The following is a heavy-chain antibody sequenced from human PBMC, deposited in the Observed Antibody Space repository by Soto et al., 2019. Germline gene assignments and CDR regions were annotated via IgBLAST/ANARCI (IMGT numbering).Heavy chain of an antibody. CDR1: GGSFSGYY. D-gene: IGHD4-17*01. Sequence: TSETLSLTCAVYGGSFSGYYRSWIRQPPGKGLEWIGEINHSGSTNYNPSLKSRVTISVDTSKNQFSLKLSSVTAADTAVYYCASRNYGDYGLSGMDVWGQGTTVTVSS. V-gene: IGHV4-34*01. CDR3: ASRNYGDYGLSGMDV. CDR2: INHSGST. J-gene: IGHJ6*02.